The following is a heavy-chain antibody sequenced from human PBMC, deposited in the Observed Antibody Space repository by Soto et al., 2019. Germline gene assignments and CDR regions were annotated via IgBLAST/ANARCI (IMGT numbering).Heavy chain of an antibody. V-gene: IGHV1-69*10. Sequence: ASVKVSCKASGGTFSSYAISWVRQAPGQGLEWMGGIIPILGIANYAQKFQGRVTITADKSTSTAYMELSSLRSEDTAVYYCARGNDPSIVGATWDYWGQGTLVTVSS. CDR2: IIPILGIA. D-gene: IGHD1-26*01. J-gene: IGHJ4*02. CDR1: GGTFSSYA. CDR3: ARGNDPSIVGATWDY.